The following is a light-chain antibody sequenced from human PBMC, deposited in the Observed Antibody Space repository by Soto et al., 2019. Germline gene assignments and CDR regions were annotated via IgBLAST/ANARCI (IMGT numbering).Light chain of an antibody. CDR3: QQYDTSPLT. CDR1: QSVTSSY. CDR2: GAS. V-gene: IGKV3-20*01. Sequence: EIVLTQSPGTLSLSPGETATLSCRASQSVTSSYLAWYQQKPGQAPRLLIYGASSRATGIQDRFSGSGSGTDFTLTISRLEPEAFAVYYCQQYDTSPLTFGGGTRVDIK. J-gene: IGKJ4*01.